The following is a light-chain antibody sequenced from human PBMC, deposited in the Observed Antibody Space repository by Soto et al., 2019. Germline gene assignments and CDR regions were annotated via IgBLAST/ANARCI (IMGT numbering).Light chain of an antibody. J-gene: IGKJ4*01. CDR3: QQFNNYFPIT. CDR1: QAISSA. CDR2: DAS. V-gene: IGKV1D-13*01. Sequence: AIKLTQSPSSLSASVGDRVTITCRASQAISSALAWYQQKPGKAPNLLISDASSLQSGVPSRFSGSGSGTDFTLTISSLQPEDFATYYCQQFNNYFPITFGGGTQVEI.